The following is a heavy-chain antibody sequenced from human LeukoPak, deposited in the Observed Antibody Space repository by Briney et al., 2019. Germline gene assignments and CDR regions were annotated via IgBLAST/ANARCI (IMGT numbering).Heavy chain of an antibody. CDR2: ISYDGSSK. V-gene: IGHV3-30*04. Sequence: GGSLRLSCAASGFSFNNFAMHWVRQAPGKGLEWVAHISYDGSSKYNEDSVKGRFTISRDDSKNTLYLQMNSLRAEDTAVYYCARGNLVATLYFDYWGQGALVTVSS. J-gene: IGHJ4*02. CDR1: GFSFNNFA. D-gene: IGHD5-12*01. CDR3: ARGNLVATLYFDY.